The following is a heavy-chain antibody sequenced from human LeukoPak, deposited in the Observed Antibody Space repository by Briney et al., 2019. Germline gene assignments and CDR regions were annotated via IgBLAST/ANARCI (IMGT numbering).Heavy chain of an antibody. CDR1: GFTFSSYG. V-gene: IGHV3-33*06. CDR2: IWYDGSNK. J-gene: IGHJ4*02. Sequence: PGRSLRLSCAASGFTFSSYGMHWVRQAPGKGLEWVAVIWYDGSNKYYADSVKGRFTISRDNSENTLYLQMNSLRAEDTAVYYCAKSPDYGDYGLDYWGQGTLVTVSS. CDR3: AKSPDYGDYGLDY. D-gene: IGHD4-17*01.